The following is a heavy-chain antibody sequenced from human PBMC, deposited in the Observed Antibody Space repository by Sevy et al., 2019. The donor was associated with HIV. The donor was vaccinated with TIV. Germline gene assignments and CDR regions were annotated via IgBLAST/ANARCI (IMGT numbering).Heavy chain of an antibody. CDR2: INPDGSYK. CDR3: VASASY. V-gene: IGHV3-7*01. CDR1: GFIFSTYW. Sequence: GGSLRLSCAVSGFIFSTYWMNWVRQAPGKGLEWVANINPDGSYKRYVDSVRGRFIISRDNAKNSLYLQMNSLRVDDTALYYCVASASYWGQGTLVTVSS. J-gene: IGHJ4*02.